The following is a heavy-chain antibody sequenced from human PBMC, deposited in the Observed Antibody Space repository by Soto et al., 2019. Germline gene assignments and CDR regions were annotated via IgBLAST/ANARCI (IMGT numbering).Heavy chain of an antibody. D-gene: IGHD1-26*01. J-gene: IGHJ6*02. CDR1: GFTFSSYA. Sequence: EVQLVESGGGLVQPGGSLRLSCEGSGFTFSSYALSWVRLRPGRGLEWVAWISGSGTGTNSADSVKGRFTITRDHSKTTVYLQMNSLTVEDTAVYYCAKERTGSNHYYGMDVWGQGTTVTVSS. CDR3: AKERTGSNHYYGMDV. V-gene: IGHV3-23*04. CDR2: ISGSGTGT.